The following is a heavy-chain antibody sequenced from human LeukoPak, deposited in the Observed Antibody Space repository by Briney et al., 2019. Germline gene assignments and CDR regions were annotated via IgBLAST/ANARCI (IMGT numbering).Heavy chain of an antibody. CDR1: GGSISSYY. D-gene: IGHD3-22*01. V-gene: IGHV4-59*01. Sequence: PSETLSLTCTVSGGSISSYYWSWIRQPPGKGLEWIGYIYYSGSTNYNPSLKSRVTISVDTSKNQFSLKLSSVTAADTAVYYCARARNYYDSSGFYYEGDAFDIWGQGTMVTVSS. CDR2: IYYSGST. J-gene: IGHJ3*02. CDR3: ARARNYYDSSGFYYEGDAFDI.